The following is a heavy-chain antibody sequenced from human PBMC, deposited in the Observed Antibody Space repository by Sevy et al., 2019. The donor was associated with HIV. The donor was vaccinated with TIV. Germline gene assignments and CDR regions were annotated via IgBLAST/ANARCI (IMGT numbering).Heavy chain of an antibody. Sequence: GGSLRLSCAASGFTFSSYAMSWVRQAPGKGLEWVSAISGSGGSTYYADSVKGRFTISRDNPKNTLYLQMNSLRAEDTAVYYCAKGVSSGYYSGFDPWGQGTLVTVSS. D-gene: IGHD3-22*01. V-gene: IGHV3-23*01. J-gene: IGHJ5*02. CDR2: ISGSGGST. CDR1: GFTFSSYA. CDR3: AKGVSSGYYSGFDP.